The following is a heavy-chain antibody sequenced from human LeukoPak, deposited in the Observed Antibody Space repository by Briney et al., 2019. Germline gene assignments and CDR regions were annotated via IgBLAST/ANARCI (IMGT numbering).Heavy chain of an antibody. V-gene: IGHV3-21*01. CDR2: ISSSSYI. J-gene: IGHJ4*02. CDR3: ARARPTVTHGDY. CDR1: GFTFSSYS. D-gene: IGHD4-17*01. Sequence: GGSLRLSCAASGFTFSSYSMNWVRQAPGKGLEWVSSISSSSYIYYADSVKGRFTISRDNAKNSLYLQMNSPRAEDTAVYYCARARPTVTHGDYWGQGTLVTVSS.